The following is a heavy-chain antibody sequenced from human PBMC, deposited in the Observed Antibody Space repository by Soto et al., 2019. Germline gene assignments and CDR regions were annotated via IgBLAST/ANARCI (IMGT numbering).Heavy chain of an antibody. CDR2: IIPIFGTA. Sequence: ASVKVSCKTSGGTFSSYAISWVRQAPGQGLEWMGGIIPIFGTANYAQKFQGRFTISTDNAKNSVFLQMNSLRAEDTAVYYCARQGGRRTYYYYYGMDVWGQGTTVTVSS. J-gene: IGHJ6*02. V-gene: IGHV1-69*05. D-gene: IGHD3-16*01. CDR1: GGTFSSYA. CDR3: ARQGGRRTYYYYYGMDV.